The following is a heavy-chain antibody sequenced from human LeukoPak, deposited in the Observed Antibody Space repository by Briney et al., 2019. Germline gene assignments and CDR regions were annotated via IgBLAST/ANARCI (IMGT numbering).Heavy chain of an antibody. D-gene: IGHD1-26*01. CDR3: ASGGGYGRGSYAPDC. V-gene: IGHV3-30-3*01. CDR1: GFTFSSYA. J-gene: IGHJ4*02. Sequence: GSLRLSCAASGFTFSSYAMHWVRQAPGKGLEWVAVISYDGSNKYYADSVKGRFTISRDNSKNTLYLQMNSLRAEDTAVYYCASGGGYGRGSYAPDCWGQGTLVTVSS. CDR2: ISYDGSNK.